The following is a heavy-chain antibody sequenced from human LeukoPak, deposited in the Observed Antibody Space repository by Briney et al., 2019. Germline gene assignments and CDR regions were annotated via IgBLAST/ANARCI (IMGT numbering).Heavy chain of an antibody. J-gene: IGHJ4*02. CDR2: ISGSGGST. V-gene: IGHV3-23*01. D-gene: IGHD7-27*01. CDR1: GFTFSSYA. Sequence: GGSLRLSCAASGFTFSSYAMSWVRQAPGKGLEWVSAISGSGGSTYYADSVKGRFTVSRDNSKNTLYLQMNSLRAEDTAVYYCAKDGGLWVSAHWGDSWGRGTLVTVSS. CDR3: AKDGGLWVSAHWGDS.